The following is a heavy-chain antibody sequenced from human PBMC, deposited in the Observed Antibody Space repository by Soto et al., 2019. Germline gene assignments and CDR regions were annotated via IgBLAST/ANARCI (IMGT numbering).Heavy chain of an antibody. D-gene: IGHD6-19*01. Sequence: GGSLRLSCAASGFTFSSYSMNWVRQAPGKGLEWVSYISSSSSTIYYADSVKGRFTISRDNAKNSLYLQMNSLRDEDTAVYYCARDFERGHGSGWYWVYWGQGTLVTVSS. CDR2: ISSSSSTI. V-gene: IGHV3-48*02. CDR3: ARDFERGHGSGWYWVY. CDR1: GFTFSSYS. J-gene: IGHJ4*02.